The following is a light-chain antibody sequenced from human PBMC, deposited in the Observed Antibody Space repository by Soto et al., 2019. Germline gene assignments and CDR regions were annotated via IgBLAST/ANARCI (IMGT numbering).Light chain of an antibody. Sequence: DIQMTQSPSSLSASVGDRVTITCRASQGISNYLTWYQQKAGKVPKVLIYAASTLQPGVPSRFTGSGSGTDVTLTISSLQPEDVATYYCQKYNSAPLTFGGGTKVEIK. J-gene: IGKJ4*01. CDR2: AAS. V-gene: IGKV1-27*01. CDR3: QKYNSAPLT. CDR1: QGISNY.